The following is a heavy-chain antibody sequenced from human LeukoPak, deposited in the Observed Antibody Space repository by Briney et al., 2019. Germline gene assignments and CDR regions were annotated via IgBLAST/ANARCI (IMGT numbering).Heavy chain of an antibody. CDR2: IIPIFGTA. CDR3: ASYPIAVAGTDSQTKRLDY. Sequence: SVKVSCKASGGTFSSYAISWVRQAPGQGLEWMGGIIPIFGTANYAQKFQGRVTITADKSTSTAYMELSSLRSEDTAVYYCASYPIAVAGTDSQTKRLDYWGQGTLVTVSS. V-gene: IGHV1-69*06. D-gene: IGHD6-19*01. J-gene: IGHJ4*02. CDR1: GGTFSSYA.